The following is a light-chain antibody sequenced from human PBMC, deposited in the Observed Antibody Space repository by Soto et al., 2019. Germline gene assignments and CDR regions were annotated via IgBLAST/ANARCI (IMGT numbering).Light chain of an antibody. J-gene: IGKJ4*01. CDR1: QSVLYSSNNRNY. CDR2: WAS. CDR3: QQYYNTPLT. V-gene: IGKV4-1*01. Sequence: DIVLTQSPDSLAVSLGERFTINSKSSQSVLYSSNNRNYLAWFQQKPGQPPKLIIYWASTRESGVPDRFSGSGSGTDCTLTISGLQAEDLAVYYCQQYYNTPLTFGGGTKVDIK.